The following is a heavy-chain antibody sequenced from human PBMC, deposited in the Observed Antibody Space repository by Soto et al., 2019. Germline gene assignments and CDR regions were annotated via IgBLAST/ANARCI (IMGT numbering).Heavy chain of an antibody. CDR2: IYPGDSDT. D-gene: IGHD4-17*01. Sequence: PGESLKISCKGSGYSFTSYWIGWVRQMPGKGLEWMGIIYPGDSDTRYSPSFQGQVTISADKSISTAYLQWSSLKASDTAMYYFAMSGSPTYGDYGFSTYYMDVWGKGTTVTVSS. V-gene: IGHV5-51*01. J-gene: IGHJ6*03. CDR3: AMSGSPTYGDYGFSTYYMDV. CDR1: GYSFTSYW.